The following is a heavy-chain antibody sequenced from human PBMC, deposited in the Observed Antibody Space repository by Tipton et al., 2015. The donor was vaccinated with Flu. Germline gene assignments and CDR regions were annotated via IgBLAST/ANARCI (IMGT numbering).Heavy chain of an antibody. CDR1: GFTFSSYW. CDR3: ARKVGDY. J-gene: IGHJ4*02. D-gene: IGHD1-26*01. CDR2: IKQDGSEK. Sequence: SLRLSCAASGFTFSSYWMHWVRQAPGKGLEWVANIKQDGSEKYYVESVKGRFTISRDNAKNALSLQMNNLRAADTAVYYCARKVGDYWGQGTLVTVSS. V-gene: IGHV3-7*01.